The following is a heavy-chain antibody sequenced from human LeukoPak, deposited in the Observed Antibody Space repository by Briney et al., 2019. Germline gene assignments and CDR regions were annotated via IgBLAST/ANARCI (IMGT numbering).Heavy chain of an antibody. CDR2: ISYDGSRK. J-gene: IGHJ3*02. CDR1: RFSFSDYD. V-gene: IGHV3-30*18. D-gene: IGHD1-1*01. Sequence: GRSLGLSCRASRFSFSDYDMHWVRQAPGKGLEWVAVISYDGSRKHYGDSVKGRFTISRDNSESTLFLQMNSLRTDDTSVYFCAKYAYNWNAPDGFDMWGQGTMVIVSS. CDR3: AKYAYNWNAPDGFDM.